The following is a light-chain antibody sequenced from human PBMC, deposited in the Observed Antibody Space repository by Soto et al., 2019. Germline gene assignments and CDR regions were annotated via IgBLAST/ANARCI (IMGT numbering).Light chain of an antibody. Sequence: DIQITQSPSSLSASVGDRVTITCRASQSVSSYLNWYQHKPGKAPKLMIYAASSLQSGVPSRFSGSGSGTEFTLTISSLQPEDFATYYCQQLSNYPLTFGGGTKVDIK. CDR3: QQLSNYPLT. CDR1: QSVSSY. J-gene: IGKJ4*01. V-gene: IGKV1-9*01. CDR2: AAS.